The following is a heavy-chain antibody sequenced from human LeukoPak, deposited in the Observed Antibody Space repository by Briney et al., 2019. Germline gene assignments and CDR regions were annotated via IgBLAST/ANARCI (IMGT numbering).Heavy chain of an antibody. V-gene: IGHV7-4-1*02. CDR2: INTNTGNP. CDR1: GYTFTSYA. J-gene: IGHJ5*02. CDR3: ARVDGSGYDLGLNWFDP. Sequence: ASVKVSCKASGYTFTSYAMNWVRQAPGQGLEWMGWINTNTGNPTYAQGFTGRFVFSLDTSVSTAYLQISSLKAEDTAVYYCARVDGSGYDLGLNWFDPWGQGTLVTVSS. D-gene: IGHD5-12*01.